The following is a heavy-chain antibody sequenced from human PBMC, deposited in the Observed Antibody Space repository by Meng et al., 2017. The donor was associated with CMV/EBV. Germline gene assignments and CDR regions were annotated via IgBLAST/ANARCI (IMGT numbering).Heavy chain of an antibody. CDR1: GFSFSNFA. D-gene: IGHD5-18*01. CDR2: IDTGATRT. Sequence: GESLKISCAASGFSFSNFAMTWVRQAPGKGLEWVSVIDTGATRTYYADSVKGRFILTREDFKNTLFLQMNSLRAEDTAVYYCAKDLSFGYSSGVFDPWGQGTLVTVSS. V-gene: IGHV3-23*03. CDR3: AKDLSFGYSSGVFDP. J-gene: IGHJ5*02.